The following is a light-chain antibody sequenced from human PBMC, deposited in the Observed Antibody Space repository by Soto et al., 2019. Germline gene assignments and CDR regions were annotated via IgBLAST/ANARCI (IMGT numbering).Light chain of an antibody. J-gene: IGKJ2*01. CDR1: QSISGW. Sequence: DIQMTQSPATLSASVGDRVTITCRASQSISGWLAWYQQKPGQAPNLLIYDASNLESGVPSRFSGSGSGTDFTLTISSLQPEDFATYYCQQSYSTPHTFGQGTKLEIK. V-gene: IGKV1-5*01. CDR2: DAS. CDR3: QQSYSTPHT.